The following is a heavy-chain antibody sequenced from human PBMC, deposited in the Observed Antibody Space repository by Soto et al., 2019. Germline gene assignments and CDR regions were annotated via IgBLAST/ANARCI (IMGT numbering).Heavy chain of an antibody. CDR2: THPGNSES. J-gene: IGHJ4*02. CDR1: GYTFSNQW. D-gene: IGHD6-13*01. CDR3: ATHTSTGYWDC. Sequence: GESLKISCQGSGYTFSNQWIAWVRQMPGKGLEWMGLTHPGNSESRYSPSIQGQVTMSVDKSTNTAFLQWSSLKASDSAMYYCATHTSTGYWDCWGQGTLVTVSS. V-gene: IGHV5-51*01.